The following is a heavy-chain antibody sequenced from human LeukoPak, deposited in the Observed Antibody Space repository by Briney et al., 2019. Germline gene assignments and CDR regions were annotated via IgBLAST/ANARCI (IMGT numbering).Heavy chain of an antibody. J-gene: IGHJ3*02. CDR2: IYTSGST. D-gene: IGHD2-2*01. CDR1: GGSISSYY. CDR3: ARDLGYCSSTSCLDAFDI. Sequence: SETLSLTCTVSGGSISSYYWNWIRQPAGKGLEWIGRIYTSGSTNYNPSLKSRVTMSVDTSKNQFSLKLSSVTAADTAVYYCARDLGYCSSTSCLDAFDIWGQGTMVTVSS. V-gene: IGHV4-4*07.